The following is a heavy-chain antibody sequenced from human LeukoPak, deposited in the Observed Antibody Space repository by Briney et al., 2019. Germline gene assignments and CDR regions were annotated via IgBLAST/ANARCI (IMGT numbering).Heavy chain of an antibody. CDR2: MNPNSGNT. D-gene: IGHD3-3*01. J-gene: IGHJ6*03. CDR3: ARGPITIFGVVIIRGDYYYYMDV. V-gene: IGHV1-8*02. CDR1: GYTFTGYY. Sequence: GASVKVSCKASGYTFTGYYMHWVRQAPGQGLEWMGWMNPNSGNTGYAQKFQGRVTMTRNTSISTAYMELSSLRSEDTAVYYCARGPITIFGVVIIRGDYYYYMDVWGKGTTVTVSS.